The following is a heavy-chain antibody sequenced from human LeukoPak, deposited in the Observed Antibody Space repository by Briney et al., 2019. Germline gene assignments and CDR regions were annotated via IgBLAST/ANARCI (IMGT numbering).Heavy chain of an antibody. CDR2: IWYDGSNK. D-gene: IGHD3-10*01. V-gene: IGHV3-33*01. J-gene: IGHJ4*02. CDR3: ARAGLLWFGGDY. CDR1: GFTLSRYG. Sequence: PGGSLRLSCAASGFTLSRYGMHWVRQAPGKGLEWVAVIWYDGSNKYYADSVKGRFTISRDNSKNTLYLQMKSLRAEDTAVYYCARAGLLWFGGDYWGQGTLVTVSS.